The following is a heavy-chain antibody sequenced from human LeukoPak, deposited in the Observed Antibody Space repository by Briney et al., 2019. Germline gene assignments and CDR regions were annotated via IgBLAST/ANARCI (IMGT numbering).Heavy chain of an antibody. V-gene: IGHV3-33*01. J-gene: IGHJ6*03. Sequence: GGSLRLSCAASGFTFSSYGMHWVRQAPGKGLEWVAVIWYDGSNKYYADSVKGRFTISRDNSKNTLYLQMNSLRADDTAVYYCATGGGWEASFGVVTHIDVWGKGTTVTVSS. CDR3: ATGGGWEASFGVVTHIDV. CDR1: GFTFSSYG. D-gene: IGHD3-3*01. CDR2: IWYDGSNK.